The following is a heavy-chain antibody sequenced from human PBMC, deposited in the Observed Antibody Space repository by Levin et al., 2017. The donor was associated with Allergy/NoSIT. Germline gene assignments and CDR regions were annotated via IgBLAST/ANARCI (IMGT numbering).Heavy chain of an antibody. CDR1: GASIISNSYY. CDR3: ARVSGDQYSSGYHDL. D-gene: IGHD4-11*01. V-gene: IGHV4-31*03. CDR2: IYYGGRT. J-gene: IGHJ2*01. Sequence: LRLSCTVSGASIISNSYYWSWVRQHPVQGLEWIAYIYYGGRTYSNPSLRSRLAMSADTSNNRLPLNLTSVTAADSAMYYCARVSGDQYSSGYHDLWGRGTLVTVSS.